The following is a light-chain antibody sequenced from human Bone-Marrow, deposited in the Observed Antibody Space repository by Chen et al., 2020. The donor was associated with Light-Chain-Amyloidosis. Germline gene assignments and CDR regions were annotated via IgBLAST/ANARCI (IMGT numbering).Light chain of an antibody. V-gene: IGLV3-21*02. J-gene: IGLJ3*02. Sequence: SYVLTPPSSVSGAPGRTATKACGGKNIGSTRVHWYQQTPGQAPLLVVYYDSDRPSGIPERLSGSNSGNTATLTISRVEAGDEADYYCQVWDRRSDRPVFGGGTKLTVL. CDR1: NIGSTR. CDR3: QVWDRRSDRPV. CDR2: YDS.